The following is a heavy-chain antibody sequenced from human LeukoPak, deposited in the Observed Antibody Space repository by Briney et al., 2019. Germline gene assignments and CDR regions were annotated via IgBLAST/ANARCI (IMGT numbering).Heavy chain of an antibody. Sequence: GGSLRLSCAASGFTFGSYGMHWVRQAPGKGLEWVAVISYDGSNKYYADSVKGRFTISRDNSKNTLYLQMNSLRAEDTAVYYCAKDLIKAAATSYYYYYGMGVWGQGTTVTVSS. J-gene: IGHJ6*02. CDR3: AKDLIKAAATSYYYYYGMGV. D-gene: IGHD6-13*01. V-gene: IGHV3-30*18. CDR1: GFTFGSYG. CDR2: ISYDGSNK.